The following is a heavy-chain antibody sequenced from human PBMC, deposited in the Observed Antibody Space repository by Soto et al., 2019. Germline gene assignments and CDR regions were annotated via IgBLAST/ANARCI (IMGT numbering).Heavy chain of an antibody. Sequence: TXSLTCAVYGGSFSGYYWSWIHQPPRKGLEWIGEINHSGSTNYNPSLKSRVTISVDTSKNQFSLKLSSVTAADTAVYYCARAGSGSYRNYYYYYMDVWGKGTTVTVSS. CDR1: GGSFSGYY. J-gene: IGHJ6*03. CDR2: INHSGST. V-gene: IGHV4-34*01. CDR3: ARAGSGSYRNYYYYYMDV. D-gene: IGHD3-10*01.